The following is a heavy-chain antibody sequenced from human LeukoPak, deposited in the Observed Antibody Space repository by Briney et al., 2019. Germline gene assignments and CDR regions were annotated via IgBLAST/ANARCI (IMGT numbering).Heavy chain of an antibody. CDR3: ARWNSGPYDS. Sequence: SVKVSCKASGGTFSSYAISWVRQAPGQGLEWMGRIIPILGIAKYAQKLQGRVTITADKSTSTAYMELSSLRSEDTAVYYCARWNSGPYDSWGQGSLVTVSS. CDR2: IIPILGIA. CDR1: GGTFSSYA. V-gene: IGHV1-69*04. D-gene: IGHD1/OR15-1a*01. J-gene: IGHJ4*02.